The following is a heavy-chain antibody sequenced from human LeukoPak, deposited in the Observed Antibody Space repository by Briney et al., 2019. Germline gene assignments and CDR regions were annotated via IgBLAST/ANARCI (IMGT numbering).Heavy chain of an antibody. Sequence: QTGGSLRLSCAASGFTFSSYDMHWVRQAPGKGLEWVAVISYDGYNKYYADSVKGRFTISRDNPNNTLYLQMNSLRADDTAVYYCANSRSGSYYPPPFDYWGQGTLVTISS. CDR3: ANSRSGSYYPPPFDY. CDR2: ISYDGYNK. CDR1: GFTFSSYD. V-gene: IGHV3-30*18. D-gene: IGHD1-26*01. J-gene: IGHJ4*02.